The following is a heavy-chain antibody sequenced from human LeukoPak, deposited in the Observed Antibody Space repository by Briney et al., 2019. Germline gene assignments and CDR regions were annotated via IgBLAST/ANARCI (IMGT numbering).Heavy chain of an antibody. CDR1: EFTFSDYY. CDR3: ANQHMDYFDY. D-gene: IGHD2-21*01. Sequence: GGSLRLSCAASEFTFSDYYMSWIRQAPGKGLERVSYISGTGNTIYYTDSVKGRFTISRDNAKNSLFLQMNSLRAEDTAVYYCANQHMDYFDYWGQGTLVTVSS. J-gene: IGHJ4*02. CDR2: ISGTGNTI. V-gene: IGHV3-11*01.